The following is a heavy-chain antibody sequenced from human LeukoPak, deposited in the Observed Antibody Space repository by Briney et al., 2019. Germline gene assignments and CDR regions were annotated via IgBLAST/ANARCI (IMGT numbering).Heavy chain of an antibody. V-gene: IGHV3-23*01. D-gene: IGHD3-3*02. J-gene: IGHJ4*02. CDR2: ISGSGGST. Sequence: PGGSLRLSCAASGFTFSSYAMSWVHQAPGKGLEWVSAISGSGGSTYYADSVKGRFTISRDNSKNTLYLQMNSLRAEDTAVYYCARDTFLRNSYSDYWGQGTLVTVSS. CDR3: ARDTFLRNSYSDY. CDR1: GFTFSSYA.